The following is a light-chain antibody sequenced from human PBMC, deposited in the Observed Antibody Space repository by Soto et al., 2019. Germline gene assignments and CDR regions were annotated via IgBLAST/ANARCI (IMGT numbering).Light chain of an antibody. V-gene: IGKV1-5*01. CDR1: QSISSW. Sequence: DIQMTQSPSTLSASVGDRVTITCRASQSISSWLAWYQQKPGKAPKLLIYDASSLESGVPSRFSGSGSGTEFTLTISSLQPDDFAIYYCHQYNSYSETLGQGTKVEIK. CDR2: DAS. J-gene: IGKJ1*01. CDR3: HQYNSYSET.